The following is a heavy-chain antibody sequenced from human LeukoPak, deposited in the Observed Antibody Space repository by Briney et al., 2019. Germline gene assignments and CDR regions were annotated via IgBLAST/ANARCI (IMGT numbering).Heavy chain of an antibody. V-gene: IGHV3-23*01. CDR2: ITGSGGTT. J-gene: IGHJ4*02. Sequence: GGTLRLSCAASGFTFNSYAMSWVRQAPGKGLEWVSGITGSGGTTYYADSVEGRFTISRDNSKNTLYLQMNSLRVEDTAVYYCAKEPSPTVTTVLPDYWGQGTLVTVSS. D-gene: IGHD4-17*01. CDR1: GFTFNSYA. CDR3: AKEPSPTVTTVLPDY.